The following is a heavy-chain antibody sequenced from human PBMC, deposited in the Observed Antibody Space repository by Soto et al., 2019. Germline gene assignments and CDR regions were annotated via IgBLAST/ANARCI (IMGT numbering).Heavy chain of an antibody. D-gene: IGHD2-2*01. J-gene: IGHJ6*02. Sequence: LRLSCAASGFTFSSYSMNWVRQAPGKGLEWVSSISSSSSYIYYADSVKGRFTISRDNAKNSLYLQMNSLRAEDTAVYYCARDCTSCYVYYYGMDVWSQGTTVTVSS. CDR1: GFTFSSYS. V-gene: IGHV3-21*01. CDR3: ARDCTSCYVYYYGMDV. CDR2: ISSSSSYI.